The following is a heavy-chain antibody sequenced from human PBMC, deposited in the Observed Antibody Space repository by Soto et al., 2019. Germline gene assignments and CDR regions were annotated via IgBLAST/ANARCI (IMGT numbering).Heavy chain of an antibody. CDR1: GGSFRICG. CDR3: EVWLLVATYLX. J-gene: IGHJ4*01. D-gene: IGHD5-12*01. V-gene: IGHV3-33*01. Sequence: ALALFCKTSGGSFRICGMHWVRQAPGTGLEWVAVIWYDASKQFYAASVEGRFTISRDNSKAILYLQMNSRRAEDTAVYYCEVWLLVATYLXRGHGTPVPV. CDR2: IWYDASKQ.